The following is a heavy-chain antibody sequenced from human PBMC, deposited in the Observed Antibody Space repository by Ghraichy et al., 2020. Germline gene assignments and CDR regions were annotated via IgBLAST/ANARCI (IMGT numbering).Heavy chain of an antibody. CDR2: INHSGST. CDR3: ASWWELPYDY. V-gene: IGHV4-34*01. D-gene: IGHD1-26*01. Sequence: SETLSLTCAVYGGSFSGYYWSWIRQPPGKGLEWIGEINHSGSTNYNPSLKSRVTISVDTSKNQFSLKLSSVTAADTAVYYCASWWELPYDYWGQGTLVTVSS. J-gene: IGHJ4*02. CDR1: GGSFSGYY.